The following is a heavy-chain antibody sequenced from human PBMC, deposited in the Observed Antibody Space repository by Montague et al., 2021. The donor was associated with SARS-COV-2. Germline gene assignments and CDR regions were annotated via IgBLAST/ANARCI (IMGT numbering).Heavy chain of an antibody. CDR3: ASPIVVVTAPNYYGMDV. CDR1: GGSISSTSYY. D-gene: IGHD2-21*02. Sequence: SETLSLTCSVSGGSISSTSYYWGWIRQPPGKGLEWIGSIYYSGSTYYNPSLRSRVTISVDTSNNQFSLKLSSVTAADTAVYYYASPIVVVTAPNYYGMDVWGQGTTVTVSS. V-gene: IGHV4-39*01. J-gene: IGHJ6*02. CDR2: IYYSGST.